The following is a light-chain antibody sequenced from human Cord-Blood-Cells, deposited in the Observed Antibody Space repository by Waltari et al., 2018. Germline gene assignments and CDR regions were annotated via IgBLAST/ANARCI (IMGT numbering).Light chain of an antibody. CDR2: GAS. V-gene: IGKV3-15*01. J-gene: IGKJ5*01. Sequence: LSCRASQSVSSNLAWYQQKPGQAPRLLIYGASTRATGIPARFSGSGSGTEFTLTISSLQSEDFAVYYCQQYNNWLITFGQGTRLEIK. CDR3: QQYNNWLIT. CDR1: QSVSSN.